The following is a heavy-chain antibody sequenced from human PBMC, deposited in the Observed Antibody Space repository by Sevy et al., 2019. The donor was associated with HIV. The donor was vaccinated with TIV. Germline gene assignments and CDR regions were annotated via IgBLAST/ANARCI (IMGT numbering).Heavy chain of an antibody. CDR2: INQDGSEK. Sequence: GGSLRLSCAASGFTFSSYWMSWVRQAPGKGLEWVANINQDGSEKHYGDSVKGRVTISRDSSKNSLFLQVHSLRVEDTAVYYCARDSKADYNYGLADMMAYWGQGTLVTVSS. CDR1: GFTFSSYW. V-gene: IGHV3-7*01. J-gene: IGHJ4*02. D-gene: IGHD3-16*01. CDR3: ARDSKADYNYGLADMMAY.